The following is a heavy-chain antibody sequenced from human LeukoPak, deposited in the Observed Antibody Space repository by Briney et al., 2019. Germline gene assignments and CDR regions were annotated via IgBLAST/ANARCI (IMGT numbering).Heavy chain of an antibody. CDR3: ARAARYYGSSGAHAFDI. V-gene: IGHV3-13*01. D-gene: IGHD3-22*01. CDR1: GFTFDDYA. Sequence: GGSLRLSCAASGFTFDDYAMHWVRQAPGKGLEGASGIGTAGDTHYPGSVKGRFTISRENAKNSLYLQMNSLRAGDTAVYYCARAARYYGSSGAHAFDIWGQGTMVTVS. CDR2: IGTAGDT. J-gene: IGHJ3*02.